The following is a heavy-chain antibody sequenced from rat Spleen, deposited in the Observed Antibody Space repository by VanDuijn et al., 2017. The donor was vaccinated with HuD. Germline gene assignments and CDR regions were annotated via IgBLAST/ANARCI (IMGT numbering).Heavy chain of an antibody. CDR3: ARHYGRYGDWFAY. CDR2: IIYDGGNT. Sequence: EVQLVESGGGLVQPGRSLKFSCAASGFTFSDYAMAWVRQAPKKGLEWVATIIYDGGNTYYRDSVKGRFTISRDNAKSTLYLQMDSLRSEDTATYYCARHYGRYGDWFAYWGQGTLVTVSS. D-gene: IGHD1-11*01. J-gene: IGHJ3*01. V-gene: IGHV5-17*01. CDR1: GFTFSDYA.